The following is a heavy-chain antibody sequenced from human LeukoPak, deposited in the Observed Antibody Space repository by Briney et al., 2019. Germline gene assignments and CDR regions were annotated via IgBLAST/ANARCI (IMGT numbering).Heavy chain of an antibody. V-gene: IGHV4-59*01. Sequence: PSETLSLTCTVSGGSISTYYWSWIRQPPGKGLEWIGYIYYSGSTNYNPSLKSRVTISVDTSKNQFSLKLSSVTAADTAVYYCVRDGGTTMLDYWGQGTLVTVSS. J-gene: IGHJ4*02. CDR3: VRDGGTTMLDY. CDR1: GGSISTYY. CDR2: IYYSGST. D-gene: IGHD1-1*01.